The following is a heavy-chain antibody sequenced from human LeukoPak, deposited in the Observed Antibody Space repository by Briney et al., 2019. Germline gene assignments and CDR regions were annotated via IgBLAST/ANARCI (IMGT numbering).Heavy chain of an antibody. V-gene: IGHV3-30*02. CDR3: AKEFRFGELGSDLNWFDP. Sequence: PGGSLRLSCAASGFTFSSYSMNWVRQAPGKGLEWVAFIRYDGSNKYYADSVKGRFTISRDNSKNTLYLQMNSLRAEDTAVYYCAKEFRFGELGSDLNWFDPWGQGTLVTVSS. D-gene: IGHD3-10*01. CDR1: GFTFSSYS. J-gene: IGHJ5*02. CDR2: IRYDGSNK.